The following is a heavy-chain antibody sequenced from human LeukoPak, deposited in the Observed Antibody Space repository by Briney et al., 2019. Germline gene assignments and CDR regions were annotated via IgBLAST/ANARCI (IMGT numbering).Heavy chain of an antibody. Sequence: SETLSLTCTVSGGFIRDSGYYWGWIRQPPGKGLEWIGTVFYSGRTYYNSSLQSRVTISVDTSKNQFSLRLSSVTPADTAIYYCARHQKQWLVRGGFDYWGQGTLVTVSS. V-gene: IGHV4-39*01. CDR1: GGFIRDSGYY. CDR3: ARHQKQWLVRGGFDY. CDR2: VFYSGRT. J-gene: IGHJ4*02. D-gene: IGHD6-19*01.